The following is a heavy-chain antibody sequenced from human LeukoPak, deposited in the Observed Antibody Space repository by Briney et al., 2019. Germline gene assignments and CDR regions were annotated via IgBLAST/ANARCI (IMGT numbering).Heavy chain of an antibody. V-gene: IGHV3-23*01. CDR3: AKDYGDYPYYYGMDV. Sequence: GGSLRLSCAASGFTFSSYGLNWVRQAPGKGLEWVSGISGSGGSTYYADSGKGRITISRDNSKNTLYLQMNSLRAEDTAVYYCAKDYGDYPYYYGMDVWGQGTTVTVSS. CDR1: GFTFSSYG. CDR2: ISGSGGST. J-gene: IGHJ6*02. D-gene: IGHD4-17*01.